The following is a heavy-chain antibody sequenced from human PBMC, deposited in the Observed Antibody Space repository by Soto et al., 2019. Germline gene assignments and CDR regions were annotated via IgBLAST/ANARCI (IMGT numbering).Heavy chain of an antibody. V-gene: IGHV4-39*01. D-gene: IGHD6-19*01. CDR3: ARRTVNIRTFYSGLKTHCFDY. Sequence: QLQLQESGPGLVKPSETLSLTCAVSGGSISSSSYYWGWIRQPPGQGLEWIGSIYYSGSTYYTPSLQSRVAISVDTSKNQFSLKLNSVTAADTAVYYCARRTVNIRTFYSGLKTHCFDYWGQGTLVTVSS. CDR2: IYYSGST. J-gene: IGHJ4*02. CDR1: GGSISSSSYY.